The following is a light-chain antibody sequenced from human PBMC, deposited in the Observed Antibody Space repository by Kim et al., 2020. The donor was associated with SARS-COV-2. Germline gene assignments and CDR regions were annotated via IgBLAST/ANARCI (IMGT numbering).Light chain of an antibody. J-gene: IGLJ2*01. Sequence: SYELTQPPSVSVSPGRTASITCSGDKLGDKYAFWYQQKPGQSPVLVIYHDSKRPSGIPARFSAPTFGTTAPLTISGTQAMYQADYSCPAWASSFVVLGGG. CDR1: KLGDKY. CDR2: HDS. V-gene: IGLV3-1*01. CDR3: PAWASSFVV.